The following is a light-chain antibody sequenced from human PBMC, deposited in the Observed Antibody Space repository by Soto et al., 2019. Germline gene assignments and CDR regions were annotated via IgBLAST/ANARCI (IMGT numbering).Light chain of an antibody. CDR3: SSYAGSSNLV. Sequence: QSALTQPPSASGSPGQSVTISCTGTSSDIGDYNYVSWYQQHPGKAPKLMIYEVTKRPSGVPDRFSGSKSGNTASLTVSGLQAEDEAHYYCSSYAGSSNLVFGGGTKLTVL. V-gene: IGLV2-8*01. J-gene: IGLJ2*01. CDR2: EVT. CDR1: SSDIGDYNY.